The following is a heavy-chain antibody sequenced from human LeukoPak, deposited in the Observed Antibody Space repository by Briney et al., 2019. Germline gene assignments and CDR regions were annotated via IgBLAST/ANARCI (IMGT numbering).Heavy chain of an antibody. V-gene: IGHV4-34*01. CDR1: GFTVSSNY. CDR2: INHSGST. D-gene: IGHD3-22*01. J-gene: IGHJ3*02. Sequence: GSLRLSCAASGFTVSSNYMSWVRQAPGKGLEWIGEINHSGSTNYNPSLKSRVTISVDTSKNQFSLKLSSVTAADTAVYYCARDMEYYDSSGPAPFDIWGQGTMVTVSS. CDR3: ARDMEYYDSSGPAPFDI.